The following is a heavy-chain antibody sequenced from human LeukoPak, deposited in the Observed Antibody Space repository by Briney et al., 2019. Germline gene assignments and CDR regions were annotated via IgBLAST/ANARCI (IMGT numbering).Heavy chain of an antibody. CDR3: ARDYDDDYSNFNWFGP. D-gene: IGHD4-11*01. J-gene: IGHJ5*02. V-gene: IGHV1-3*01. CDR2: INAGKGNT. CDR1: EYTFSSYS. Sequence: ASVKVSCKASEYTFSSYSIHWVRQAPGQRLEWMGWINAGKGNTKYSQKLQGRVTITGDTSASTAYMELSSLRSEDTAVYYCARDYDDDYSNFNWFGPWGQGTLVTVSS.